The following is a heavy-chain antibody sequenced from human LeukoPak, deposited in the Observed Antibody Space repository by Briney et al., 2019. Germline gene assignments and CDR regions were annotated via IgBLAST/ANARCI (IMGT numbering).Heavy chain of an antibody. V-gene: IGHV1-69*05. J-gene: IGHJ4*02. CDR3: ARDNPWGDGSGSYYNGYFDY. CDR2: IIPIFGTA. Sequence: GASVKVSCKASGGTFSSYAISWVRQAPGQGLEWVGGIIPIFGTANYAQKFQGRVTITTDESTSTAYMELSSLRSEDTAVYYCARDNPWGDGSGSYYNGYFDYWGQGTLVTVSS. D-gene: IGHD3-10*01. CDR1: GGTFSSYA.